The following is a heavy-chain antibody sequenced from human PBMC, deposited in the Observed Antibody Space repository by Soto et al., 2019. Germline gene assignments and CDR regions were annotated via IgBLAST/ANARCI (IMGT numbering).Heavy chain of an antibody. J-gene: IGHJ4*02. CDR3: SKVRGAYSSSSH. CDR2: ISGSGGST. Sequence: EVQLLESGGGLVQPGGSLRLSCAASGFTFSSYAMSWVRQAPGKGLEWVSAISGSGGSTYYADSVKGRFTISRDNSKNTLYLQMNSLRAEDTAVYHCSKVRGAYSSSSHWGQGTLVTVSS. V-gene: IGHV3-23*01. CDR1: GFTFSSYA. D-gene: IGHD6-6*01.